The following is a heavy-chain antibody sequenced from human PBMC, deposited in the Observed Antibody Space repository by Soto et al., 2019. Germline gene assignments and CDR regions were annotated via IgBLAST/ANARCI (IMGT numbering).Heavy chain of an antibody. Sequence: GGSLRLSCAASGFTFSSYAMSWVRQAPGKGLEWVSAISGSGGSTYYADSVKGRFTISRDNSKNPLYLQMNSLRAEDTAVYYCAKDRSDSSGYQNFYYFDYWGQGTLVTVSS. CDR2: ISGSGGST. V-gene: IGHV3-23*01. D-gene: IGHD3-22*01. J-gene: IGHJ4*02. CDR3: AKDRSDSSGYQNFYYFDY. CDR1: GFTFSSYA.